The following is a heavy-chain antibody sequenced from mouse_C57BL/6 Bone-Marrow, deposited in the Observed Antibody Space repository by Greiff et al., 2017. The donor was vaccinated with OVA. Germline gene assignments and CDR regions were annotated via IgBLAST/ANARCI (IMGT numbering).Heavy chain of an antibody. CDR1: GYTFTDYY. CDR3: ARSFYYYGSSYGYYYAMDY. CDR2: IFPGSGST. Sequence: QVQLKQSGPELVKPGASVKISCKASGYTFTDYYINWVKQRPGQGLEWIGWIFPGSGSTYYNEKFKGKATLTVDKSSSTAYMLLSSLTSEDSAVYFCARSFYYYGSSYGYYYAMDYWGQGTSVTVSS. V-gene: IGHV1-75*01. J-gene: IGHJ4*01. D-gene: IGHD1-1*01.